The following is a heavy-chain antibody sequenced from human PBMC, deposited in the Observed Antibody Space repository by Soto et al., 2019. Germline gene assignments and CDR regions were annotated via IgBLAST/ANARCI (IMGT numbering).Heavy chain of an antibody. CDR3: ARDRGYSSGWLDY. CDR2: IKNDGSEK. Sequence: GGSLRLSCAASGFTFNSYGMHWVRQAPGKGLEWVANIKNDGSEKYYADSVKGRFTISRDNAKNTLYLQMNSLRAEDTAVYYCARDRGYSSGWLDYWGQGTLVTVSS. J-gene: IGHJ4*02. CDR1: GFTFNSYG. D-gene: IGHD6-19*01. V-gene: IGHV3-7*05.